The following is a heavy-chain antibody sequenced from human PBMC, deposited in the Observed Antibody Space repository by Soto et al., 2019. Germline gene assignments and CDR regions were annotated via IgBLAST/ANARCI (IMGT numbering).Heavy chain of an antibody. V-gene: IGHV1-2*04. CDR2: INPATGAA. CDR1: GYPVTAYY. Sequence: QLHLVQSGAVVKKPGASVTVSCSASGYPVTAYYMHWVRQAPGRVLEWMGGINPATGAAKYTQTFKGWFTMSRDPSTSTVFTGLTGLTSQETAAFFRTKGGGVGVAGSAAFYMWGQGTLVTGSS. CDR3: TKGGGVGVAGSAAFYM. J-gene: IGHJ3*02. D-gene: IGHD3-3*01.